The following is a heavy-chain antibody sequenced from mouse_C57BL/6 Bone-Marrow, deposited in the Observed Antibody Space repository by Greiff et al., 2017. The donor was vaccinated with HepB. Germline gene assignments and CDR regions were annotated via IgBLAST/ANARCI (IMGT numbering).Heavy chain of an antibody. J-gene: IGHJ3*01. V-gene: IGHV14-3*01. Sequence: VQLQQSVAELVRPGASVKLSCTASGFNIKNTYMHWVKQRPEQGLEWIGRIDPANGNTKYAPKFQGKATITADTSSNTAYLQLSSLTSEDTAIYYCASPIYDGYSWFAYWGQGTLVTVSA. CDR1: GFNIKNTY. CDR3: ASPIYDGYSWFAY. CDR2: IDPANGNT. D-gene: IGHD2-3*01.